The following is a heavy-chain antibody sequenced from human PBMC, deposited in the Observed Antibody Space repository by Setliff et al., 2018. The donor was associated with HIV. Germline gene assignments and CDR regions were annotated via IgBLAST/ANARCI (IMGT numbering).Heavy chain of an antibody. D-gene: IGHD4-4*01. V-gene: IGHV4-38-2*02. Sequence: SETLSLTCGVSGYSIGSGYHWGWIRQPPGKGLEWIGRVYHSGSTNYNPSLKSRVTISVDTSKNHFSLKLNSVTAADTAVYYCAREGGYSNYGNFDYWGQGTLVTVSS. J-gene: IGHJ4*02. CDR2: VYHSGST. CDR1: GYSIGSGYH. CDR3: AREGGYSNYGNFDY.